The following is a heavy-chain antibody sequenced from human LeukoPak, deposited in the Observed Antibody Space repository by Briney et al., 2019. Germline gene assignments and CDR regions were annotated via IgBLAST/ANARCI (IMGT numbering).Heavy chain of an antibody. D-gene: IGHD6-13*01. V-gene: IGHV4-4*02. J-gene: IGHJ5*02. Sequence: SETLSLTCAVSGGSISSSNWWSWVRQPPGKGLEWIGEIYHSGSTNYNPSLKSRVTISVDTSKNQFSLKLSSVTAADTAVYYCASTVIAAAGTRWFDPWGQGTLVTVSS. CDR1: GGSISSSNW. CDR2: IYHSGST. CDR3: ASTVIAAAGTRWFDP.